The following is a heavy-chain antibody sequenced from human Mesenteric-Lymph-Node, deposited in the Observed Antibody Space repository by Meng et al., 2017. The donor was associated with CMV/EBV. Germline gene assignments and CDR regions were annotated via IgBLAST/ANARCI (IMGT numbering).Heavy chain of an antibody. Sequence: GGSLRLSCAASGFTFDDYGMSWVRQAPGKGLEWVSSISSSSSYIYYADSVKGRFTISRDNAKNSLYLQMNSLRAEDTAVYYCARDRDYYDSSGPDYWGQGTLVTVSS. CDR2: ISSSSSYI. J-gene: IGHJ4*02. V-gene: IGHV3-21*01. D-gene: IGHD3-22*01. CDR1: GFTFDDYG. CDR3: ARDRDYYDSSGPDY.